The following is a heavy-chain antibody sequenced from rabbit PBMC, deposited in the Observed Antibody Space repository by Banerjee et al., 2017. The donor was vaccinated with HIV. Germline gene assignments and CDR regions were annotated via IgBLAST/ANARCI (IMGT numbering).Heavy chain of an antibody. D-gene: IGHD4-1*01. Sequence: QEQLEESGGGLVKPEGSLKLSCTVSGFTLSSYVMCWVRQAPGKGLEWIACIVAGSSGSTYYASWAKGRFTISKTSSTTVTLQMTSLTAADTATYFCARDLAGVIGWNFNLWGQGTLVTVS. V-gene: IGHV1S45*01. J-gene: IGHJ4*01. CDR3: ARDLAGVIGWNFNL. CDR1: GFTLSSYV. CDR2: IVAGSSGST.